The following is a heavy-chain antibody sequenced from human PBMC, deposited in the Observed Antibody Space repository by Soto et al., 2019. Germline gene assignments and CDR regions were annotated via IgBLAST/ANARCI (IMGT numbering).Heavy chain of an antibody. J-gene: IGHJ4*02. CDR1: GFTFSSYW. CDR3: AKERSFYSGYDY. D-gene: IGHD5-12*01. V-gene: IGHV3-74*01. Sequence: VQLVASGGGLVQPGGSLRLSCAASGFTFSSYWMHWVRQGPGKGLVWVSRVNSDESTTSYADPVKGRFTISRDNAKNTLYLQMSSLRVEDTALYYCAKERSFYSGYDYWGPGTLVTISS. CDR2: VNSDESTT.